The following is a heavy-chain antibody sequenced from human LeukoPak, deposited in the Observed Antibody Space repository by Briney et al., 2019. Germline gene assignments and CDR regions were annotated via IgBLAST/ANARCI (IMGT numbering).Heavy chain of an antibody. D-gene: IGHD4-17*01. CDR1: GYTFTSYA. CDR3: ARDPTGYYYMDV. V-gene: IGHV1-2*02. CDR2: INPNSGGT. Sequence: GASVKVSCKASGYTFTSYAMHWVRQAPGQGLEWMGWINPNSGGTNYAQKFQGRVTMTRDTSISTAYMELSRLRSDDTAVYYCARDPTGYYYMDVWGKGTTVTVSS. J-gene: IGHJ6*03.